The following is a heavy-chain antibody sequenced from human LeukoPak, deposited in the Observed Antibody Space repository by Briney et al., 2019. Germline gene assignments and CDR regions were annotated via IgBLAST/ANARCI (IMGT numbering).Heavy chain of an antibody. CDR2: IIPILGIA. J-gene: IGHJ3*02. Sequence: GSSVKVSCKASGGTFSSYAISWVRQAPGQGLEWMGRIIPILGIANYAQKFQGRVTITADKSTSTAYMELSSLRSEDTGVYYCARASDFGVVLVGAFDIWGQGTMVTVSS. CDR3: ARASDFGVVLVGAFDI. CDR1: GGTFSSYA. D-gene: IGHD3-3*01. V-gene: IGHV1-69*04.